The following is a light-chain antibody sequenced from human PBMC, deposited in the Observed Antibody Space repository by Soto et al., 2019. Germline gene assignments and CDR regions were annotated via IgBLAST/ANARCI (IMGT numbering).Light chain of an antibody. CDR1: HDVSCW. CDR2: AVS. Sequence: IQMPQSPSSLSASGGDRVTINCRASHDVSCWLGWYQQKPEKAPKSLIYAVSTLQSGVPSRFSGSGSGTDFTLTIISLQPEDFATDYCQQYKSYPYTFGQGTKVEI. J-gene: IGKJ2*01. CDR3: QQYKSYPYT. V-gene: IGKV1D-16*01.